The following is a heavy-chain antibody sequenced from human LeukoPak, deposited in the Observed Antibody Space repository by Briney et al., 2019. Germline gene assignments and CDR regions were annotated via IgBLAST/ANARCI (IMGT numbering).Heavy chain of an antibody. CDR1: GYTFTSYG. V-gene: IGHV1-18*01. Sequence: ASVKASCKASGYTFTSYGISWVRQAPGHGLEWMGWISGYNGDAIYAQKLQGRVTLTTDTSTTTAYMELRSLTSDDTAVYYCARDDRSVDTAMSFQRWGQGALVTVSP. CDR3: ARDDRSVDTAMSFQR. D-gene: IGHD5-18*01. CDR2: ISGYNGDA. J-gene: IGHJ1*01.